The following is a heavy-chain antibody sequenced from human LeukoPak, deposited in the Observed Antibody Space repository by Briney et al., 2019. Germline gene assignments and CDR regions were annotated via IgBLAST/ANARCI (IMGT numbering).Heavy chain of an antibody. CDR3: ASGVYDSSGYLWN. CDR1: GGTFSSYA. J-gene: IGHJ4*02. Sequence: VASVKVSCKASGGTFSSYAISWVRQAPGQGLEWMGRIIPILGIANYAQKFQGRVTITADKSTSTACMELSSLRSEDTAVYYCASGVYDSSGYLWNWGQGTLVTVSS. CDR2: IIPILGIA. V-gene: IGHV1-69*04. D-gene: IGHD3-22*01.